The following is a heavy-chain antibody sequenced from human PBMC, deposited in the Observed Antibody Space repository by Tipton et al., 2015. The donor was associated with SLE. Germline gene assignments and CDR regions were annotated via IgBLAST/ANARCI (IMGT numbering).Heavy chain of an antibody. CDR2: INHSGST. CDR1: GVSFSGYY. D-gene: IGHD1/OR15-1a*01. Sequence: TLSLTCAVYGVSFSGYYWSWIRQPPGKGLEWIGEINHSGSTNYNPSLKSRVTISVDTSKNQFYLRLTSVTAADTAIYYCAKVHWTKWYRGAMDVWGQGTTVTVAS. J-gene: IGHJ6*02. V-gene: IGHV4-34*01. CDR3: AKVHWTKWYRGAMDV.